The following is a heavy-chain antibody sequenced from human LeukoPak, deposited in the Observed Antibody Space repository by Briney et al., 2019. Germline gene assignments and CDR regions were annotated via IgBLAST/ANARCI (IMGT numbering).Heavy chain of an antibody. J-gene: IGHJ5*02. CDR2: IWYDGSNK. CDR1: GFTFSSYG. V-gene: IGHV3-33*01. D-gene: IGHD6-19*01. Sequence: PGGSLRLPCAASGFTFSSYGMHWVRQAPGKGLEWVAVIWYDGSNKYYADSVKGRFTISRDNSKNTLYLQMNSLRAEDTAVYYCARMSPVAGSNTWGQGTLVTVSS. CDR3: ARMSPVAGSNT.